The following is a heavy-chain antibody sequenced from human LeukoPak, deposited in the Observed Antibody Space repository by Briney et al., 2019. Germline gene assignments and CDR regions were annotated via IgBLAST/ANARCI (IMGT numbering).Heavy chain of an antibody. D-gene: IGHD2-15*01. CDR1: GFAFNTFA. V-gene: IGHV3-43*02. CDR3: AKDTRNAVVSRGYGIDV. Sequence: GGSLRLSCAASGFAFNTFAMNWVRQAPGRGLEWVSLISGDGISIYNADSVKGRFIISRDNNNSSLYLEMNSLRTEDTAFYYCAKDTRNAVVSRGYGIDVWGQGTPVTVSS. J-gene: IGHJ6*02. CDR2: ISGDGISI.